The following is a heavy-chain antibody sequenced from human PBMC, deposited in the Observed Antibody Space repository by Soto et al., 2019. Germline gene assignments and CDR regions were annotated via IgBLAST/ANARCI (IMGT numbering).Heavy chain of an antibody. D-gene: IGHD6-13*01. Sequence: EVQLLDSGGGLVQPGGSLRLSCAASGFTFINYDMSWVRQAPGKGLEWVSKISGSGRNTYYAGSVKGRFTISRDNSKNTLYLQMNRLRAEDTAVYYCAKPSGLATAGSAFDYWGQGTLVTVSS. J-gene: IGHJ4*02. V-gene: IGHV3-23*01. CDR2: ISGSGRNT. CDR3: AKPSGLATAGSAFDY. CDR1: GFTFINYD.